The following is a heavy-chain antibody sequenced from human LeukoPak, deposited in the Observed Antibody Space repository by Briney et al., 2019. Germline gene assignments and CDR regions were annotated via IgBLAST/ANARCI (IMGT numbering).Heavy chain of an antibody. J-gene: IGHJ4*02. CDR1: GGPFWGYY. Sequence: PSETLSLTCAVCGGPFWGYYWSGPPHPPGKGRECLGEINHRGSTIYTPPLKSRVNISVDTSKIQFSLKLSSVTAADTAVYYCARGRRHSGSYWASWYFDYWGQGTLVTVSS. CDR2: INHRGST. D-gene: IGHD1-26*01. V-gene: IGHV4-34*01. CDR3: ARGRRHSGSYWASWYFDY.